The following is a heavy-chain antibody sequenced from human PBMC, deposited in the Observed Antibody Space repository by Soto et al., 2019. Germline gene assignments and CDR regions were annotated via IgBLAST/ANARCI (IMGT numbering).Heavy chain of an antibody. CDR1: GYTFTSYG. Sequence: ASLKVSCKASGYTFTSYGISWVRQAPGQGLEWMGWISAYNGNTNYAQKLQGRVTMTTDTSTSTAYMELRSLRSDDTAVYYCARAVAGFGYYYYGMDVWGQGTTVTVSS. J-gene: IGHJ6*02. V-gene: IGHV1-18*01. CDR3: ARAVAGFGYYYYGMDV. D-gene: IGHD6-19*01. CDR2: ISAYNGNT.